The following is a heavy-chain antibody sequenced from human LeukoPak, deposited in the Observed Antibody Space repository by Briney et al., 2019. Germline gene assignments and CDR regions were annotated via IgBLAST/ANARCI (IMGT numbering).Heavy chain of an antibody. Sequence: SETLSLTCTVSGGSISSGGYYWSWIRQPPGKGLEWIGYIYHSGSTYYNPSLKSRVTISVDRSKNQFSLKLSSVTAADTAVYYCARVLVGATRWFDPWGQGTLVTVSS. D-gene: IGHD1-26*01. V-gene: IGHV4-30-2*01. CDR1: GGSISSGGYY. CDR3: ARVLVGATRWFDP. CDR2: IYHSGST. J-gene: IGHJ5*02.